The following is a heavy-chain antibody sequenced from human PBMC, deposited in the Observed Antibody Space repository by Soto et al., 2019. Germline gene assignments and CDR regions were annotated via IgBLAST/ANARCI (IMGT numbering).Heavy chain of an antibody. D-gene: IGHD3-9*01. CDR1: GFTFSSYA. CDR2: ISGSGGST. Sequence: GGSLRLSCAASGFTFSSYAMSWVRQAPGKGLEWVSAISGSGGSTYYADSVKGRFTISRDNSKNTLYLQMNSLRAEDTAVYYCAKDSVLRYFDWLPFDYWGQGTLVTVSS. J-gene: IGHJ4*02. V-gene: IGHV3-23*01. CDR3: AKDSVLRYFDWLPFDY.